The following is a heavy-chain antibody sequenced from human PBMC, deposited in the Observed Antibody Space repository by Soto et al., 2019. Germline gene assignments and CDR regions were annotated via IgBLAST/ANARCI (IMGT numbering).Heavy chain of an antibody. CDR3: ARSGGVYDFWSGYRDY. CDR2: INHSGST. V-gene: IGHV4-34*01. CDR1: GGSFSGYY. J-gene: IGHJ4*02. Sequence: SETLSLTCAVYGGSFSGYYWSWIRQPPWKGLEWIGEINHSGSTNYNPSLKSRVTISVDTSKNQFSLKLSSVTAADTAVYYCARSGGVYDFWSGYRDYWAQGTLVTVSS. D-gene: IGHD3-3*01.